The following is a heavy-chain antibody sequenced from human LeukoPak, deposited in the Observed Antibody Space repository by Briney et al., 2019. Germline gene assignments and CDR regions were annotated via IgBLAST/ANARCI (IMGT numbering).Heavy chain of an antibody. CDR1: GFTFSSYG. J-gene: IGHJ5*02. Sequence: GGSLRLSCAASGFTFSSYGMHWVRQAPGKGLGWVAFIRYDGSNKYYADSVKGRFTISRDNSKNTLYLQMNSLRAEDTAVYYCAKDRPGYSYGYRWGQGTLVTVSS. V-gene: IGHV3-30*02. D-gene: IGHD5-18*01. CDR2: IRYDGSNK. CDR3: AKDRPGYSYGYR.